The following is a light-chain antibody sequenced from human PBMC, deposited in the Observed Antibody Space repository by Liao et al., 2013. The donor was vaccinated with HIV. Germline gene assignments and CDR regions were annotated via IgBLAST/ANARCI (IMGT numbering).Light chain of an antibody. CDR3: QAWDGGIVI. Sequence: SYELTQPPSVSVAPGKTARITCGGNNIGSKSVHWYQQKPGQAPVVVIYYDSDRPSGVPDRFSGSNSGNTATLTITGAQATDEADYYCQAWDGGIVIFGGGTKLTVL. CDR1: NIGSKS. CDR2: YDS. V-gene: IGLV3-21*01. J-gene: IGLJ2*01.